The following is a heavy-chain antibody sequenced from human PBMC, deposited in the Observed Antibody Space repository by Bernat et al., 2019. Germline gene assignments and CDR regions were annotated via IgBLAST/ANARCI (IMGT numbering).Heavy chain of an antibody. CDR2: ISSGGGTI. D-gene: IGHD6-19*01. J-gene: IGHJ4*02. CDR3: ARVGRYTSGWPYYFDY. Sequence: EVQVVESGGGLVQPGGSLRLSCAASGFTFSSYEMNWVRQAPGKGLEWVSYISSGGGTIYYADSVKGRFTISRDNAKNSLYLQMSSLRAEDTAVYYYARVGRYTSGWPYYFDYWGQGTLVTVSS. CDR1: GFTFSSYE. V-gene: IGHV3-48*03.